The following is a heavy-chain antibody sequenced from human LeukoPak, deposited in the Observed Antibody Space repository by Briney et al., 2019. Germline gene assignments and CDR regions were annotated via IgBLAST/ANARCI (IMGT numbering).Heavy chain of an antibody. Sequence: SETLSLTCAVYGGSFNDYYWSWIRQPPGKGLEWIGEINHSGSTNYNPSLKSRVTISVDTSKKQFYLKLSSVTAADTAVYYCARLPLNWNYANWFDPWGQGTLVTVSS. J-gene: IGHJ5*02. V-gene: IGHV4-34*01. CDR3: ARLPLNWNYANWFDP. CDR1: GGSFNDYY. D-gene: IGHD1-7*01. CDR2: INHSGST.